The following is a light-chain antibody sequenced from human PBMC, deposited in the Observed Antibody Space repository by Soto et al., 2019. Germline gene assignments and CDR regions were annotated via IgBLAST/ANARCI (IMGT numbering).Light chain of an antibody. J-gene: IGKJ5*01. CDR3: QQYNKWFSIT. CDR1: QSISSK. CDR2: GAS. V-gene: IGKV3-15*01. Sequence: EVVMTQSPATLSVSPGERAILSCRASQSISSKLGWYQQKPGQAPRLLIYGASTRATGIPARFSGSGSGTEFTLTISSLQSEDYVVYYCQQYNKWFSITFGQGTRLETK.